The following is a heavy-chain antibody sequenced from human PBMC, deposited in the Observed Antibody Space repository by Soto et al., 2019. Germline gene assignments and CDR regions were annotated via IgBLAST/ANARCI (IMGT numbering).Heavy chain of an antibody. D-gene: IGHD6-13*01. J-gene: IGHJ5*02. V-gene: IGHV4-30-4*01. Sequence: QVQLQESGPGLVKPSQTLSLTCTVSGGSISSGDYYWSWIRQPPGKGLEWIGYIYYSGSTYYNPSLQGRVXLXVXXAKNQFSLKLSSVTAADTAVYYCARERPDGSRLDPWGQGTLVTVSS. CDR2: IYYSGST. CDR1: GGSISSGDYY. CDR3: ARERPDGSRLDP.